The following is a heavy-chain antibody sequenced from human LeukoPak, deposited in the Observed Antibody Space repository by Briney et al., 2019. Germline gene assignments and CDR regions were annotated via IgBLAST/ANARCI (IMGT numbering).Heavy chain of an antibody. D-gene: IGHD6-19*01. J-gene: IGHJ3*02. CDR1: GFTFDDFA. CDR3: AKDTTEQWLNAFDI. V-gene: IGHV3-9*01. Sequence: SLRLSCAGSGFTFDDFAMHWVRPAPGKGLVGGSGISWNSGSIGYADSVKGRFTISRDNAKNSLYLQMNSLRAEDTALYYCAKDTTEQWLNAFDIWGQGTMVTVSS. CDR2: ISWNSGSI.